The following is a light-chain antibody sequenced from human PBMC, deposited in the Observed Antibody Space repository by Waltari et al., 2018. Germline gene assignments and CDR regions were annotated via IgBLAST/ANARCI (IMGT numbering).Light chain of an antibody. V-gene: IGLV1-44*01. Sequence: QSVVTQPPSASGTPGQRVTISCSGSSSNIGRNTVNWYQQLPGTAPKLLFYSNNPRPAGVPDRFSGSKSGTSASRAISGLQAEDEADYYCAAWDDSLNAVVFGGGTKLTVL. CDR2: SNN. CDR3: AAWDDSLNAVV. CDR1: SSNIGRNT. J-gene: IGLJ3*02.